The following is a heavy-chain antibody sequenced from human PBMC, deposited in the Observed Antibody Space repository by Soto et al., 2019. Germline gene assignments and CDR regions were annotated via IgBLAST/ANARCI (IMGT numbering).Heavy chain of an antibody. D-gene: IGHD2-8*01. J-gene: IGHJ4*02. Sequence: SETLSLTCAVYGGSFSGYYWSWIRQPPGKGLEWIGEINHSGSTNYNPSLKSRVTISVDTSKNQFSLKLSSVTAADTAVYYCARARMVYAIRHYFDYWGQGTLVTVSS. V-gene: IGHV4-34*01. CDR3: ARARMVYAIRHYFDY. CDR1: GGSFSGYY. CDR2: INHSGST.